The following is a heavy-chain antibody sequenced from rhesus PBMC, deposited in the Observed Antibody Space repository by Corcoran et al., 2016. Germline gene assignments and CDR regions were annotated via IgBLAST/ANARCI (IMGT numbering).Heavy chain of an antibody. CDR3: ARDRGQLGYFDY. V-gene: IGHV1-111*02. D-gene: IGHD6-25*01. CDR1: GYTFTELS. J-gene: IGHJ4*01. Sequence: EVQLVQSGAEVKKPGASVKISCKASGYTFTELSMHWVRQAPGKGLEWMGRVDPEDGKADYAQKVQDRVTITADTSTDTAYMELSSLRSEDTAVYYCARDRGQLGYFDYWGQGVLVTVSS. CDR2: VDPEDGKA.